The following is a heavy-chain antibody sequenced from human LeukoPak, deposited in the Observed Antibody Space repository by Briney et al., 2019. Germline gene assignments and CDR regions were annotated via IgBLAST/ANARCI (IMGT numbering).Heavy chain of an antibody. J-gene: IGHJ5*02. CDR3: ARVKVEVAATRRLLVPRWFDP. CDR2: MNPNSGNT. CDR1: GYTFTSYD. D-gene: IGHD2-15*01. V-gene: IGHV1-8*01. Sequence: ASVKVSCKASGYTFTSYDINWVRQATGQGLEWMGWMNPNSGNTGYAQKFQGRVTMTRNTSISTAYMELSSLRSEDTAVYYCARVKVEVAATRRLLVPRWFDPWGQGTLVTVSS.